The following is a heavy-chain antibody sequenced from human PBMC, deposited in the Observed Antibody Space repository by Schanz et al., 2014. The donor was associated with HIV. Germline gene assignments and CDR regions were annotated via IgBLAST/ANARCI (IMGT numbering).Heavy chain of an antibody. D-gene: IGHD2-2*01. CDR2: INPDGGAT. J-gene: IGHJ5*01. CDR1: GYTFTDCY. Sequence: QVQLVQSGAEVKKPGASVKVSCKASGYTFTDCYIHWVRQAPGQGLEWMGWINPDGGATNYAHRFQGRVTMTRDTSISTAYMELTRLRYDDTAVYYCAKSRFQLHWFDSWGQGTLVTVSS. CDR3: AKSRFQLHWFDS. V-gene: IGHV1-2*02.